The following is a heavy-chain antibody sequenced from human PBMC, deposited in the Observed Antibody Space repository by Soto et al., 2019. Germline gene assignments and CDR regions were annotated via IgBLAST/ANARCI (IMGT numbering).Heavy chain of an antibody. CDR3: ARGRRGLHYYDSSGYYAHPHLNFDY. CDR1: GGSFSGYY. D-gene: IGHD3-22*01. V-gene: IGHV4-34*01. CDR2: INHSGST. Sequence: SETLSLTCAVYGGSFSGYYWSWIRQPPGKGLEWIGEINHSGSTNYNPSLKSRVTISVDTSKNQFSLKLSSVTAADTAVYYLARGRRGLHYYDSSGYYAHPHLNFDYWGQGTLVTVSS. J-gene: IGHJ4*02.